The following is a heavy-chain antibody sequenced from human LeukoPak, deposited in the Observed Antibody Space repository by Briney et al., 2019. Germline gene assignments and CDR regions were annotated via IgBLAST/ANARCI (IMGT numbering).Heavy chain of an antibody. Sequence: GGSLRLSCATSGFTFSDSGMHWVRQAPGKGLEWVAYVRNDGSGEIYVDSVKGRFTISRDNSKNTLYLEMNSLRVEDTAVYYCAKVSDWGQGTLVTVSS. J-gene: IGHJ4*02. CDR3: AKVSD. V-gene: IGHV3-30*02. CDR2: VRNDGSGE. CDR1: GFTFSDSG.